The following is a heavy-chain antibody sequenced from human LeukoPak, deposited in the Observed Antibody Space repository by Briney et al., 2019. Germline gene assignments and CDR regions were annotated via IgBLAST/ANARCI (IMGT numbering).Heavy chain of an antibody. D-gene: IGHD3-10*01. CDR1: GFTFSDYS. CDR2: ISGSGGST. J-gene: IGHJ4*02. Sequence: GGSLRLSXAASGFTFSDYSMSWIRQAPGKGLEWVSAISGSGGSTYYADSVKGRFTISRDNSKNTLYLQMNSLRAEDTAVYYCAKGANYYGSGSYDYWGQGTLVTVSS. CDR3: AKGANYYGSGSYDY. V-gene: IGHV3-23*01.